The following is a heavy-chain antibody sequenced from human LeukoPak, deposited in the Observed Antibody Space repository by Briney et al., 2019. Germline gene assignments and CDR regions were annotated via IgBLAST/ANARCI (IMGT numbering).Heavy chain of an antibody. V-gene: IGHV3-74*03. Sequence: PGGSLRLSCAASGFTFSNYWIHWVRQAPGKGLVWVSRIDNAGSITTYADSVKGRFTISRDNAENTLYLQMNSLRVEDTAVYYCAKDMFSSRWYGGWFDPWGQGTLVTVSS. CDR2: IDNAGSIT. CDR1: GFTFSNYW. J-gene: IGHJ5*02. CDR3: AKDMFSSRWYGGWFDP. D-gene: IGHD6-13*01.